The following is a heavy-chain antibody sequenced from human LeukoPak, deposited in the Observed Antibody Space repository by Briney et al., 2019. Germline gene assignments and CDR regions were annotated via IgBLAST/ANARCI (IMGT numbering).Heavy chain of an antibody. J-gene: IGHJ5*02. CDR2: IFDSESA. CDR3: ARVKLANEGRFGEFDP. Sequence: SETLSLTCTVSGGSISSYYWSWIRQPPGKGLDWIAHIFDSESANYNPSLKSRATISTDMSKNQFSLTLNSVTAADTAVYYCARVKLANEGRFGEFDPWGQGTLVTVSS. D-gene: IGHD3-10*01. CDR1: GGSISSYY. V-gene: IGHV4-59*01.